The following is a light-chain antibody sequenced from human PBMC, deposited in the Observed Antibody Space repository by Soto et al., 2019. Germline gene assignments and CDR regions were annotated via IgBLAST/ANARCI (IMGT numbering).Light chain of an antibody. CDR1: HSVSSD. Sequence: EIVLTQSPATLSVSPGERATLSCRASHSVSSDLAWYQQKPGQAPRLLIYGASTRAIGIPARFSGSGSGTEFTLTISSLQSEDFAVYYCQQHNNWPPWTFGQGTKVDIK. CDR3: QQHNNWPPWT. J-gene: IGKJ1*01. V-gene: IGKV3-15*01. CDR2: GAS.